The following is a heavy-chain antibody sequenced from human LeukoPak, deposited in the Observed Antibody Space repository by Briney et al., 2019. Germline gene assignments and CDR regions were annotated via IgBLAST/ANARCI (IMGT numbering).Heavy chain of an antibody. CDR2: INRRGHT. J-gene: IGHJ4*02. CDR3: AKEVDCPSDCLFFHS. Sequence: PGGSLRLPCAASGFTFDRFTIHWVRQTPGKGLEWVSLINRRGHTFYADSVKGRFTISRDNGRNSVFLQMNSLRPEDTALYHCAKEVDCPSDCLFFHSWGQGTLVTVSS. CDR1: GFTFDRFT. D-gene: IGHD2-21*02. V-gene: IGHV3-43*01.